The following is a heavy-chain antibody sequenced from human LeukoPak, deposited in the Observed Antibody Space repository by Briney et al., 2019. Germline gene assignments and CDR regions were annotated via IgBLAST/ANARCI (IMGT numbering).Heavy chain of an antibody. J-gene: IGHJ6*03. D-gene: IGHD2-15*01. CDR3: AKEGSGSNNYYYYYYMDV. Sequence: PGRSLRLSCVASGFTFSSYGMHWVRQAPGKGLEWVAVISYDGSNKYYADSVKGRFTISRDNSKNTLYLQMNSLRTEDTAVYYCAKEGSGSNNYYYYYYMDVWGKGTTVTVSS. CDR2: ISYDGSNK. CDR1: GFTFSSYG. V-gene: IGHV3-30*18.